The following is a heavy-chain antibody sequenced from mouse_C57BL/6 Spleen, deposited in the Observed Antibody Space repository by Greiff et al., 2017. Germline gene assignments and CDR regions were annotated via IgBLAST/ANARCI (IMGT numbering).Heavy chain of an antibody. CDR3: ARYPYGNYGAWFAY. D-gene: IGHD2-1*01. CDR1: GYTFTSYG. Sequence: VKLVESGAELARPGASVKLSCKASGYTFTSYGISWVKQRTGQGLEWIGEIYPRSGNTYYNEKFKGKATLTADKSSSTAYMELRSLTSEDSAVYFCARYPYGNYGAWFAYWGQGTLVTVSA. J-gene: IGHJ3*01. CDR2: IYPRSGNT. V-gene: IGHV1-81*01.